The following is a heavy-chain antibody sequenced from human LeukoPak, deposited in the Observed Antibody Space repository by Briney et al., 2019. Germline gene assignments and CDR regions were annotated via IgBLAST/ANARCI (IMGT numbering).Heavy chain of an antibody. J-gene: IGHJ6*02. CDR3: ARPRPEYSSSWYGMDV. CDR2: IYSGGST. V-gene: IGHV3-53*01. CDR1: GVTLSNYA. D-gene: IGHD6-13*01. Sequence: QTGGSLRLSCVASGVTLSNYAMSWVRQAPGKGLEWVSVIYSGGSTYYADSVKGRFTISRDNSKNTLYLQMNSLRAEDTAVYYCARPRPEYSSSWYGMDVWGQGTTVTVSS.